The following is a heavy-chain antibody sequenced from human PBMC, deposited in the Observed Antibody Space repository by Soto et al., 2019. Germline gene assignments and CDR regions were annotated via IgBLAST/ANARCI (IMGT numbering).Heavy chain of an antibody. Sequence: PSETLSLTCTVSGGSISSGDYYWSWIRQPPGKGLEWIGYIYYSGSTYYNPSLKSRVTISVDTSKNQFSLKLSSVTAADTAVYYCARVRVPYCSSTSCYGGWFDPWGQGTLVTVSS. V-gene: IGHV4-30-4*01. CDR2: IYYSGST. CDR1: GGSISSGDYY. D-gene: IGHD2-2*01. J-gene: IGHJ5*02. CDR3: ARVRVPYCSSTSCYGGWFDP.